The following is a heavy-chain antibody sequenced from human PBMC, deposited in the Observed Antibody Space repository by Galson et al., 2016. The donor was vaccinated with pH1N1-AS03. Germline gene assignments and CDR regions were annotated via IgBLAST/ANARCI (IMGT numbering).Heavy chain of an antibody. CDR3: AKSPGYCSAGSCSNQGYVDS. D-gene: IGHD2-15*01. Sequence: SLRLSCAGSGFTFDAYAMHWVRQAPGKGLEWVSGIDWNSGTIDYTDSVKGRFTISRDNAKNSLYLQMNSLRGGDTALYYCAKSPGYCSAGSCSNQGYVDSWGEGTLVT. J-gene: IGHJ4*02. CDR1: GFTFDAYA. CDR2: IDWNSGTI. V-gene: IGHV3-9*01.